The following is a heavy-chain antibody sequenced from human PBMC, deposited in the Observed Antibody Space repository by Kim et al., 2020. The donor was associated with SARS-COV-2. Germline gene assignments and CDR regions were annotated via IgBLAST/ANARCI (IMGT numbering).Heavy chain of an antibody. J-gene: IGHJ4*02. D-gene: IGHD3-16*01. Sequence: SLLLSFSSSLFPFLAYGLIFFRPAPGKGLEWVSGINRNSDSTGYADSVKGRLTISRDNAKNTLYLQMNSLRADDTALYYCVRGYAGGPFDYWGQGTL. V-gene: IGHV3-20*03. CDR1: LFPFLAYG. CDR3: VRGYAGGPFDY. CDR2: INRNSDST.